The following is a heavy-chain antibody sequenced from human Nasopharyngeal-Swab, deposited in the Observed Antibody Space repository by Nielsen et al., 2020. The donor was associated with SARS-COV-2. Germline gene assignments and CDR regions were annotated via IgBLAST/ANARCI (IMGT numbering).Heavy chain of an antibody. D-gene: IGHD3-9*01. CDR2: IWYDGSNK. CDR3: ARDTLYYDILTGYFERYYYYGMDV. V-gene: IGHV3-33*01. J-gene: IGHJ6*02. Sequence: GESLKISCAASGFTFSSYGMHWVRQAPGKGLEWVAVIWYDGSNKYYADSVKGRFTISRDNSKNTLYLQMNSLRAEDTAVYYCARDTLYYDILTGYFERYYYYGMDVWGQGTTVTVSS. CDR1: GFTFSSYG.